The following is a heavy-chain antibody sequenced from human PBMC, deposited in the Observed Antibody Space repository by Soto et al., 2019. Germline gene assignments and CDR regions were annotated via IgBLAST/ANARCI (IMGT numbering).Heavy chain of an antibody. CDR1: GGSISSYY. CDR3: ACRNIVSYGMDV. CDR2: IYYSGST. V-gene: IGHV4-59*12. Sequence: PSETLSLTCTVSGGSISSYYWSWIRQPPGKGLEWIGYIYYSGSTNYNPSLKSRVTISVDTSKNQFSLKLSSVTAADTAVYYCACRNIVSYGMDVWRQRTTVTVSS. J-gene: IGHJ6*01. D-gene: IGHD3-16*02.